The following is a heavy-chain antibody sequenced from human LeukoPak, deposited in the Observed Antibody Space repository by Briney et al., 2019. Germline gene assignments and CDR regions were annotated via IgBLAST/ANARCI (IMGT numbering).Heavy chain of an antibody. CDR1: GITLSNYG. CDR2: ISGSGGST. CDR3: AKDAQVTAPLGWFDP. J-gene: IGHJ5*02. Sequence: GGSLRLSCVVSGITLSNYGMSWVRQAPGKGLEWVSAISGSGGSTYYADSVKGRFTISRDNSKNTLYLQMNSLRAEDTAVYYCAKDAQVTAPLGWFDPWGQGTLVTVSS. D-gene: IGHD2-21*02. V-gene: IGHV3-23*01.